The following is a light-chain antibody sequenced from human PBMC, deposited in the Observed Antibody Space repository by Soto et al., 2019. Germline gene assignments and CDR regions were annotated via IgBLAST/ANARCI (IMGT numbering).Light chain of an antibody. J-gene: IGKJ1*01. CDR3: MQALQIPPWT. CDR1: QSLLHSNGYNY. CDR2: LGS. V-gene: IGKV2-28*01. Sequence: DIVMTQSPLSLPVTPGEPASISCRSSQSLLHSNGYNYLDWYLQKPGQSPQLLIYLGSTRASGVPDRFSGSGSGIDFTLKISRVEAEDVGVYYCMQALQIPPWTFGQGTKVEIK.